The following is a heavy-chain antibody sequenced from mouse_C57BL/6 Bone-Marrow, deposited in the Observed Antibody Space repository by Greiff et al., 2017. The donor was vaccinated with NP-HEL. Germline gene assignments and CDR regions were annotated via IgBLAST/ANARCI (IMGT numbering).Heavy chain of an antibody. CDR2: INPNNGGT. V-gene: IGHV1-26*01. D-gene: IGHD1-1*01. CDR3: ARGRFYYGSRTGFAY. J-gene: IGHJ3*01. CDR1: GYTFTDYY. Sequence: EVQLQQSGPELVKPGASVKISCKASGYTFTDYYMNWVKQSHGKSLEWIGDINPNNGGTSYNQKFKGKATLTVDKSSSTAYMELRSLTSEDSAVYYCARGRFYYGSRTGFAYWGQGTLVTVSA.